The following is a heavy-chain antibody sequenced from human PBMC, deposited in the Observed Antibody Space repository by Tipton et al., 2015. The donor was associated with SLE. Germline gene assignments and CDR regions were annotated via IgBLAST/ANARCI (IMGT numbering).Heavy chain of an antibody. J-gene: IGHJ6*03. V-gene: IGHV4-39*07. Sequence: TLSLTCAVSGGAINSGTFYWGWIRQPPGKGLEWIGSLYYSGTTYYNSSLKSRVTISVDTSKNQFSLKLSSVTAADTAVYYCAREARPYYYYYYMDVWGKGTTVTVSS. CDR1: GGAINSGTFY. CDR2: LYYSGTT. CDR3: AREARPYYYYYYMDV.